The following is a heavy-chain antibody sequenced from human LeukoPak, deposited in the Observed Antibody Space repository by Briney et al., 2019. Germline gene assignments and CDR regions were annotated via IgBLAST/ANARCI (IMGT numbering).Heavy chain of an antibody. J-gene: IGHJ4*02. CDR2: IYTSGST. V-gene: IGHV4-4*07. D-gene: IGHD2-2*02. CDR1: GGSISSYY. CDR3: ARGYCTGTSCYKGY. Sequence: SETLSLTCTVSGGSISSYYWSWIRQPAGKGLEWIGRIYTSGSTNYHPSLKSRVTISVDTSKNQFSLKLSSVTAADTAVYYCARGYCTGTSCYKGYWGQGTLVTVSS.